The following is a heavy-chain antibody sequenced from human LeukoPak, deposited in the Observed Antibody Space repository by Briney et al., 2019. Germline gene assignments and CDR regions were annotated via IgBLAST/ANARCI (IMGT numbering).Heavy chain of an antibody. V-gene: IGHV3-23*01. CDR3: AKIGSYFDY. D-gene: IGHD3-10*01. Sequence: PGGSLRLSCAASEFTFSSYAKSWVRQAQGKGLEWVSSIGGSGVNTYHADSVKGRFTISRDNSKNTLYLQMNSLRAEDTAVYYCAKIGSYFDYWGQGILVTVSS. CDR2: IGGSGVNT. J-gene: IGHJ4*02. CDR1: EFTFSSYA.